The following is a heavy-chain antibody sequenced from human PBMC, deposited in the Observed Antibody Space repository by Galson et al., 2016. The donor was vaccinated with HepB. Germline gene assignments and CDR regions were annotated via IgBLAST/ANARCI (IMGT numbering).Heavy chain of an antibody. J-gene: IGHJ5*02. CDR3: AKSRNATPIDFIFNR. D-gene: IGHD2-21*02. CDR2: ISDDGSSK. V-gene: IGHV3-30*18. CDR1: GFTFSSYG. Sequence: SLRLSCAVSGFTFSSYGMHWVRQAPGKGLEWVAVISDDGSSKYYVPSVKGRFSISRDNSKDMLYLQMDSLRPEDTAVYYCAKSRNATPIDFIFNRWGQGTLVTVSS.